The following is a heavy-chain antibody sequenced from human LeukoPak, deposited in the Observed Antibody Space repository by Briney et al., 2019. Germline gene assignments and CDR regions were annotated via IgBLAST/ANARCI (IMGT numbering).Heavy chain of an antibody. D-gene: IGHD5-18*01. CDR2: ISYDGTTK. V-gene: IGHV3-30*18. J-gene: IGHJ6*01. CDR3: AKDRDTAIVYFFYGMDV. CDR1: EFTFGAYG. Sequence: GGSLRLSCAASEFTFGAYGMHWVRQSPGKGLEWLAIISYDGTTKHYADSVRGRLTISRDNSKDTVYLQMTSLRLEDTAVYYCAKDRDTAIVYFFYGMDVWGQGTTVTVSS.